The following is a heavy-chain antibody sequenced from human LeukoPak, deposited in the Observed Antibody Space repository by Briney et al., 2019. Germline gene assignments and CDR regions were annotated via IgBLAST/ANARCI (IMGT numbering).Heavy chain of an antibody. J-gene: IGHJ4*02. D-gene: IGHD6-13*01. CDR2: IYTSGST. Sequence: KTSETLSLTCTVSGGSISSGSYYWSWIRQPAGKGLEWIGRIYTSGSTNYNPSLKSRVTISVDTSKNQFSLKLSSVTAADTAVYYCARGSAVFYFDYWGQGTLVTVSS. V-gene: IGHV4-61*02. CDR1: GGSISSGSYY. CDR3: ARGSAVFYFDY.